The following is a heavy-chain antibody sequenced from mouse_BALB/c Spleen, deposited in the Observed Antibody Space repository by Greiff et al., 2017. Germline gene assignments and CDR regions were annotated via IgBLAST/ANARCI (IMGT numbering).Heavy chain of an antibody. CDR3: ARYQDYYAMDD. CDR2: ISSGGGNT. CDR1: GFTFSSYT. J-gene: IGHJ4*01. Sequence: EVMLVESGGGLVKPGGSLKLSCAASGFTFSSYTMSWVRQTPEKRLEWVATISSGGGNTYYPDSVKGRFTISRDNAKNNLYLQMSSLRSEDTALYYCARYQDYYAMDDWGQGTSVTVSS. V-gene: IGHV5-9*03.